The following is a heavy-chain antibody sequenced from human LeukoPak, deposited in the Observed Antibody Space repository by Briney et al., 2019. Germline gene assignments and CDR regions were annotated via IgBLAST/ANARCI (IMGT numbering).Heavy chain of an antibody. D-gene: IGHD6-25*01. V-gene: IGHV3-7*03. CDR2: IKEDGGEK. Sequence: PGGSLRLSCAASGFTFSGYWMSWVREAPGKGLGCVANIKEDGGEKYYMESVKGRVTISRDTAKNSLYLQMNSLRAEDTAVYYCAREVAAAGDFDIWGQGTMVTVSS. CDR1: GFTFSGYW. J-gene: IGHJ3*02. CDR3: AREVAAAGDFDI.